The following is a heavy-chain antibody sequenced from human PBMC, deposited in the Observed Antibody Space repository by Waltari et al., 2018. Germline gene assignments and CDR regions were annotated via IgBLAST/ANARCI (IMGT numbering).Heavy chain of an antibody. CDR2: ISYDGVDT. Sequence: DVQLSESGGGLVRPGGSLRLSGAASGFIFRRSALDWVRQAPGPGLEWVSVISYDGVDTFYADSVKGRFTISRDNSKNTVYLEMNGLRAEDTAVYYCAKGAMRITGVTRHYDYWGQGSLVTVSS. V-gene: IGHV3-23*01. D-gene: IGHD1-20*01. CDR1: GFIFRRSA. CDR3: AKGAMRITGVTRHYDY. J-gene: IGHJ4*02.